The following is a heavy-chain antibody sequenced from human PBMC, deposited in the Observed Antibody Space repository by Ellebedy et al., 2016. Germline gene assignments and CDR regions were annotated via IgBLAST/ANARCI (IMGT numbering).Heavy chain of an antibody. V-gene: IGHV1-69*06. CDR3: AREHCSGGSCYNNY. D-gene: IGHD2-15*01. J-gene: IGHJ4*02. CDR2: IIPIFGTA. Sequence: ASVKVSCKASGGTFSSYAISWVRQAPGQGLEWMGGIIPIFGTANYAQKFQGRVTITADKSTSTAYMELSSLRSEDTAVYHCAREHCSGGSCYNNYWGQGTLVTVSS. CDR1: GGTFSSYA.